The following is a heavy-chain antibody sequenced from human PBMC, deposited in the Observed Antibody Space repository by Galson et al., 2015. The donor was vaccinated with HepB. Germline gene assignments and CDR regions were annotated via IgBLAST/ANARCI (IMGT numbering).Heavy chain of an antibody. J-gene: IGHJ3*02. V-gene: IGHV1-18*04. CDR3: ARTSPGYDYVWGSYRSGAFDI. D-gene: IGHD3-16*02. CDR1: GYTFTSYG. Sequence: SVKVSCKASGYTFTSYGISWVRQAPGQGLEWMGWISAYNGNTNYAQKLQGRVTMTTDTSTSTAYMELRSLRSDDTAVYYCARTSPGYDYVWGSYRSGAFDIWGQGTMVTVSS. CDR2: ISAYNGNT.